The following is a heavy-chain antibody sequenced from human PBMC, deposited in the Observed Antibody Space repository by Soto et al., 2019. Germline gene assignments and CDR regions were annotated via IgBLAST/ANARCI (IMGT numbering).Heavy chain of an antibody. V-gene: IGHV4-4*02. CDR1: GGSINSSFW. Sequence: PSETLSLTCAVSGGSINSSFWWSWVRQPPGKGLEWVGQVFHSGSTNYNPSLRSRVTMSVDRSKNQFSLRLTSVAAADTAVYFCAKGLDSRGFSAFAPGFWGQGTLVTVSS. CDR3: AKGLDSRGFSAFAPGF. D-gene: IGHD5-12*01. CDR2: VFHSGST. J-gene: IGHJ4*02.